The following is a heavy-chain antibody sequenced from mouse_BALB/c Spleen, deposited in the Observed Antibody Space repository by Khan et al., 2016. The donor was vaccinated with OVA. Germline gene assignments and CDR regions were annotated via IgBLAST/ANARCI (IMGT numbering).Heavy chain of an antibody. J-gene: IGHJ3*01. CDR1: GYKFTDFT. CDR2: ISTYYGDA. V-gene: IGHV1S137*01. Sequence: QVQLKQSGAELVRPVVSVKISCKGSGYKFTDFTMHWVKQSHAKSLEWIGVISTYYGDATYNQKFKGKATMTVDKSSSTAYMELARLTSEYSAIFSCHRGGGGSRFAYWGQGTLVTVSA. CDR3: HRGGGGSRFAY. D-gene: IGHD3-1*01.